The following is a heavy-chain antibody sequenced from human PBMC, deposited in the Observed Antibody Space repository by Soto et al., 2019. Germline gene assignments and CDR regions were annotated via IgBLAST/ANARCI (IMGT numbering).Heavy chain of an antibody. CDR2: IYYSGST. D-gene: IGHD3-10*01. Sequence: SETLSLTCTVSGGSISSYYWSWIRQPPGKGLEWIGYIYYSGSTNYNPSLKSRVTISVDTSKNQFSLKLSSVTAADTAVYYCARSREVRAYVWFGELLDEGTFAFDIWGQGTMVTVSS. CDR3: ARSREVRAYVWFGELLDEGTFAFDI. J-gene: IGHJ3*02. CDR1: GGSISSYY. V-gene: IGHV4-59*01.